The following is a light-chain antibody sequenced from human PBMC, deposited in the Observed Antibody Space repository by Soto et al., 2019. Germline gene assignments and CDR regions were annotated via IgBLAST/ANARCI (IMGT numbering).Light chain of an antibody. CDR2: GAS. V-gene: IGKV3-20*01. Sequence: EIVLTQSAGSLSLSPGERVTLSYRASQSVSSSYLAWYQQKPGQAPRLLIYGASSRATGIPDRFSGSGSGTDFTLTISRLEPEDLAVYYCQQYGSSPRTFGPGTKVEIK. CDR1: QSVSSSY. CDR3: QQYGSSPRT. J-gene: IGKJ3*01.